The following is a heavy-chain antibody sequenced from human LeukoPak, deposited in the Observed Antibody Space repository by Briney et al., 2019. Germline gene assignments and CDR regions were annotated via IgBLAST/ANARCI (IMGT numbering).Heavy chain of an antibody. J-gene: IGHJ4*02. CDR1: GFTFSVSW. CDR2: IKYDGSEK. Sequence: GGSLRPSCAASGFTFSVSWMSWVRQAPGKGLEWVANIKYDGSEKYYVDPVKGRFTISRDNAKNSLYLQMNSLRAEDTAVYYCARGGTTFEHWGQGTLVTVSS. CDR3: ARGGTTFEH. V-gene: IGHV3-7*01. D-gene: IGHD1-1*01.